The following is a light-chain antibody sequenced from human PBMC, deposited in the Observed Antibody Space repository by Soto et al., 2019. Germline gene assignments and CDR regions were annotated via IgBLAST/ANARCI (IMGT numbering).Light chain of an antibody. J-gene: IGLJ1*01. V-gene: IGLV1-40*01. CDR2: NNN. Sequence: QSVLTQPPSVSGAPGQRVTISCTESSSNIGAGYDVHWYQRLPGTAPKVLIYNNNNRPSGVPDRFSGSKSGTSASLAITGLQAEDEADYYCQSYDSSLSGSYVFGTGTKVTVL. CDR3: QSYDSSLSGSYV. CDR1: SSNIGAGYD.